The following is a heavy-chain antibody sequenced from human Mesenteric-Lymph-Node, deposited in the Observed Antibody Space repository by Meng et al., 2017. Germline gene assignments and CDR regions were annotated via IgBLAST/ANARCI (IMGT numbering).Heavy chain of an antibody. CDR3: ARDPIVGATDDAFDI. D-gene: IGHD1-26*01. Sequence: ASVKVSCKTSGYTFTGYYLHWVRQAPGQGLEWMGWMKPNSGNTGYAQKFQGRVTITRNTSISTAYMGLSSLRSEDTAVYYCARDPIVGATDDAFDIWGQGTMVTVSS. V-gene: IGHV1-8*03. CDR2: MKPNSGNT. CDR1: GYTFTGYY. J-gene: IGHJ3*02.